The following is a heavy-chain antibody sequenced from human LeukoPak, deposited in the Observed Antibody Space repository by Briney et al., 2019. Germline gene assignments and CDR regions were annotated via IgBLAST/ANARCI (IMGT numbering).Heavy chain of an antibody. CDR1: GFTFSSYA. V-gene: IGHV3-23*01. J-gene: IGHJ4*02. D-gene: IGHD4-11*01. CDR2: ISGSGATT. CDR3: AKEDDYSYIDY. Sequence: GGSLRLSCAASGFTFSSYAMSWVRQAPGKGLEWVSTISGSGATTYYADSVKGRFTISRDNSKNTLYLQVNNLRAEDTAVYYCAKEDDYSYIDYWGQGTLVTVSS.